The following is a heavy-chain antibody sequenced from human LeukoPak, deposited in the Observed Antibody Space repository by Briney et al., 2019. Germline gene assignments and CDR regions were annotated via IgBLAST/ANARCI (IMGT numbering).Heavy chain of an antibody. V-gene: IGHV1-2*02. D-gene: IGHD3-9*01. Sequence: ASVKVSCKASGYTFTGYYMHWVRQPPGPGLEWVGCVNPNSGGTNYAQQFQGRVTMTRDTSISTAYMLLSRLTSDDAAVYYLSRAGRYFDWLLSYGMDVWGQGTMVTVSS. CDR3: SRAGRYFDWLLSYGMDV. CDR1: GYTFTGYY. J-gene: IGHJ6*02. CDR2: VNPNSGGT.